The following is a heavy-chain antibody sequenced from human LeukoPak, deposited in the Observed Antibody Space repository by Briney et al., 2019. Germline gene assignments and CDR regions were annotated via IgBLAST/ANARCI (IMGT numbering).Heavy chain of an antibody. Sequence: NPSQTLSLTCTVSGDSVSSTTYYWSWIRQPPGKGLEWIGYIYHTGSTYYNPSLQSRVTISLDKSKNQFSLKVNSVTAADTAVYYCATDYCSSFHCPMDYWGQGTLVTVSS. V-gene: IGHV4-30-2*01. CDR1: GDSVSSTTYY. CDR2: IYHTGST. CDR3: ATDYCSSFHCPMDY. J-gene: IGHJ4*02. D-gene: IGHD2-2*01.